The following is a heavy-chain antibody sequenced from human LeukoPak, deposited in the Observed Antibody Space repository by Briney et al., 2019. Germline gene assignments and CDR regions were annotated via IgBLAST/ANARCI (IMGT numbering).Heavy chain of an antibody. J-gene: IGHJ4*02. CDR1: GFTFSSYA. CDR3: ARDYSSGYYPATEHFDY. V-gene: IGHV3-30-3*01. D-gene: IGHD3-22*01. Sequence: GGSLRLSCAASGFTFSSYAMHWVRQAPGKGLEWVAVISYDGSNKYYADSVKGRFTISRDNSKNTLYLQMNSLRAEDTAVYYCARDYSSGYYPATEHFDYWGQGTLVTVSS. CDR2: ISYDGSNK.